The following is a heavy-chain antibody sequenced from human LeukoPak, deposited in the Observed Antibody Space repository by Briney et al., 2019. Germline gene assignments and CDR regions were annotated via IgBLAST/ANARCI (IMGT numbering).Heavy chain of an antibody. D-gene: IGHD1-14*01. V-gene: IGHV3-11*01. J-gene: IGHJ4*02. Sequence: GGSLRLSCAASGFTFSDYYMSWIRQAPGKGLEWVSYISSTGSTIYSADSVKGRFTISRDNAKNSLYLQMNSLRAEDRAGYYCARTGRGGPPFFDYGGQGTLVTVSS. CDR3: ARTGRGGPPFFDY. CDR2: ISSTGSTI. CDR1: GFTFSDYY.